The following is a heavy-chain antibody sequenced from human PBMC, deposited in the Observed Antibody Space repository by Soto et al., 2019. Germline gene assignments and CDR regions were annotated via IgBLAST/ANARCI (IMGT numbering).Heavy chain of an antibody. D-gene: IGHD4-17*01. CDR2: ISYDGSNK. CDR3: AREVDDYGDYVIDY. CDR1: GFTFSSYA. J-gene: IGHJ4*02. Sequence: GGSLRLSCAASGFTFSSYAMHWVRQAPGKGLEWVAVISYDGSNKYYADSVKGRFTISRDNSKNTLYLQMNSLRAEDTAVYYCAREVDDYGDYVIDYWGQGTLVTVSS. V-gene: IGHV3-30-3*01.